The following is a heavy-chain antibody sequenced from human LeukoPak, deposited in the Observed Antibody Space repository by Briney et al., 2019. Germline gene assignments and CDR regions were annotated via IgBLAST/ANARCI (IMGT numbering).Heavy chain of an antibody. D-gene: IGHD6-19*01. Sequence: ASVKVSCKVSGYNLTELSMHWVRQAPGKGLEWMGGFDPEDGETIYAQKFQGRVTMTEDTSTDTAYMELSSLRSEDTAVYYCATSLGVLYSSGWYYFDYWGQGTLVTVSS. CDR2: FDPEDGET. CDR3: ATSLGVLYSSGWYYFDY. CDR1: GYNLTELS. V-gene: IGHV1-24*01. J-gene: IGHJ4*02.